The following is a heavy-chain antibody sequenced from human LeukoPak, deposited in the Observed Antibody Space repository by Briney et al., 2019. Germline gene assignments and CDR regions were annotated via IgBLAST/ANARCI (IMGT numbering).Heavy chain of an antibody. Sequence: GGSLRLSCAASGFTFSNAWMSWVRQAPGKGXXXXXXXXXKTDGGTTDYAAPVKGRFTISRDDSKNTLYLQMNSLKTEDTAVYYCTTDLVDTAMVSFDYWGQGTLVTVSS. V-gene: IGHV3-15*01. D-gene: IGHD5-18*01. CDR3: TTDLVDTAMVSFDY. CDR1: GFTFSNAW. CDR2: XXXKTDGGTT. J-gene: IGHJ4*02.